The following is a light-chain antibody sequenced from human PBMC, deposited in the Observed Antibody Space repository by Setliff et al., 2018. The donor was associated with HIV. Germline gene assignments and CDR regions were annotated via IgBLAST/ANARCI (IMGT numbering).Light chain of an antibody. CDR3: SSFAGRLHV. J-gene: IGLJ1*01. Sequence: QSVLTQPASVSGSPGQSTTIPCTGTSSDVGSYNFVTWYQQHPGKVPKLIIYDVTRRPSGVPDRFSGSRSGNTASLTISGLQAEDEADYYCSSFAGRLHVFGTGTKV. V-gene: IGLV2-11*01. CDR1: SSDVGSYNF. CDR2: DVT.